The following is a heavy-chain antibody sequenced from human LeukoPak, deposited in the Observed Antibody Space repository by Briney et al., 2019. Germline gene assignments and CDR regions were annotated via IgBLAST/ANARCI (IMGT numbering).Heavy chain of an antibody. Sequence: GGSLKLSCAASGFTVSSNYMSWVSQAPGKGLEWVTVIGSDGSTYYAESVKGRFTISRDNSKNTLFLQMNSLRAEDTAGYYCESSLWDFDCWGQGALVTVSS. CDR2: IGSDGST. CDR1: GFTVSSNY. J-gene: IGHJ4*02. CDR3: ESSLWDFDC. V-gene: IGHV3-66*01. D-gene: IGHD3-10*01.